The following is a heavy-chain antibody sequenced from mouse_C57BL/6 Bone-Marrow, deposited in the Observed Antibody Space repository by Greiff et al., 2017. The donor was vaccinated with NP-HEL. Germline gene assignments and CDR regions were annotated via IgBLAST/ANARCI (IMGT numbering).Heavy chain of an antibody. CDR2: ISNGGGST. V-gene: IGHV5-12*01. CDR3: ARHGRYYAMDY. CDR1: GFTFSDYY. Sequence: EVQVVESGGGLVQPGGSLKLSCAASGFTFSDYYMYWVRQTPEKRLEWVAYISNGGGSTYYPDTVKGRFTISRDNAKNTLYLQMSRLKSEDTAMYYCARHGRYYAMDYWGQGTSVTVSS. J-gene: IGHJ4*01.